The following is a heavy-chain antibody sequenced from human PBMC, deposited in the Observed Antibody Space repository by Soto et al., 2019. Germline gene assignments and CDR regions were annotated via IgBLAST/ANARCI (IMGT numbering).Heavy chain of an antibody. V-gene: IGHV3-21*01. J-gene: IGHJ3*02. CDR2: ISTSTSYI. Sequence: GGSLRLSCAASGFTFSSYGMNWVRQAPGKGLEWVSSISTSTSYIYYADSVKGRFTISRDNAENSVYLQMNSLRAEDTAVYYCARLYCRGGSCYSGDAFDIWGQGTMVTVSS. CDR3: ARLYCRGGSCYSGDAFDI. CDR1: GFTFSSYG. D-gene: IGHD2-15*01.